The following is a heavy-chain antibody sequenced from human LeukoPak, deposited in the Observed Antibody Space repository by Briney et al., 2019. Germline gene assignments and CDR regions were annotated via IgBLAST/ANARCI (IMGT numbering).Heavy chain of an antibody. V-gene: IGHV3-23*01. CDR3: AKDLYRVYYFDY. J-gene: IGHJ4*02. D-gene: IGHD2-2*02. CDR2: ISGSGGST. Sequence: PGGSLRLSRAASGFTFSSYAMSWVRQAPGKGLEWVSAISGSGGSTYYADSVKGRFTISRDNSKNTLYLQMNSLRAEDTAVYYCAKDLYRVYYFDYWGQGTLVTVSS. CDR1: GFTFSSYA.